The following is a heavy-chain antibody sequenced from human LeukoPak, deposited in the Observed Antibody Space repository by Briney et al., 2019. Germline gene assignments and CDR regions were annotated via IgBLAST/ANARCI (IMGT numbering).Heavy chain of an antibody. D-gene: IGHD6-19*01. J-gene: IGHJ6*03. CDR3: ARRGSSGPPYYYYYMDV. CDR2: IYPGDSET. Sequence: GESLKISCKASGYSFTSYWIGWVRQIPGQGLEWMGIIYPGDSETRYSPSFQGQVTISADKSINTAYLQWSSLKASDTAMYYCARRGSSGPPYYYYYMDVWGKGTTVTISS. V-gene: IGHV5-51*01. CDR1: GYSFTSYW.